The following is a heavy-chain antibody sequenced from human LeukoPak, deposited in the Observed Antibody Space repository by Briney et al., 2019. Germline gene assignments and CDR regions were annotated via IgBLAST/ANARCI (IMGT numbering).Heavy chain of an antibody. D-gene: IGHD4-17*01. CDR2: INSGGGAT. V-gene: IGHV1-46*01. CDR3: AREGTRDYGTFDY. J-gene: IGHJ4*02. Sequence: ASVEVSCKASGYTFTSYYIHWVRQAPGQGLEWMGIINSGGGATTYARNFQGRVTMTRDTSTSTVYMELSGLRSEDTAVYHCAREGTRDYGTFDYWGQGTLVTVSS. CDR1: GYTFTSYY.